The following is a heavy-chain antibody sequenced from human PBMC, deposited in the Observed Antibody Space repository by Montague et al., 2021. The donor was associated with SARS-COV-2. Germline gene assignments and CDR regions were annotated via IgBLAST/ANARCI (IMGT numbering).Heavy chain of an antibody. CDR3: ARQRRYQLPITIFGVVMADECDF. CDR2: IYYSGST. V-gene: IGHV4-59*08. CDR1: GGSISSYY. D-gene: IGHD3-3*01. J-gene: IGHJ3*01. Sequence: SETLSLTCTVSGGSISSYYWSWIRQPPGKGLEWIGYIYYSGSTNYNPSLKSRVTISVDTSKNQFSLKLSSVTAADTAVYYCARQRRYQLPITIFGVVMADECDFWGQGTMVTVSS.